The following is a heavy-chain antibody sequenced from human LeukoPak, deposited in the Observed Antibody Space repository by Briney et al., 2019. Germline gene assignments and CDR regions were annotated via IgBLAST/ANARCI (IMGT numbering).Heavy chain of an antibody. J-gene: IGHJ4*02. V-gene: IGHV1-3*03. CDR2: ITTGRGET. CDR3: ARGGKQWRGGNYFDS. Sequence: ASVKVSCKASGYTFTSYGISWVRQAPGQSPEWMGWITTGRGETRYSQEFQRRITFTRDTSASTVYMDLSDLRSEDTAVYYCARGGKQWRGGNYFDSWGQGTLVAVSS. CDR1: GYTFTSYG. D-gene: IGHD6-19*01.